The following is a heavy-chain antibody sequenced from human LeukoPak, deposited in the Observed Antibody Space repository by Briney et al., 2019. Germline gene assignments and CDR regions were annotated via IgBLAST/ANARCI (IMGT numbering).Heavy chain of an antibody. CDR3: ARTARSVLFDY. J-gene: IGHJ4*02. V-gene: IGHV4-59*08. D-gene: IGHD2-21*02. Sequence: SETLSLTCTVSGGSISSYYWSWIRQPPGKGLERIGYIYYSGSTNYNPSLKSRVTISVDTSKNQFSLKLSSVTAAHTAVYYCARTARSVLFDYWGQGTLVTVSS. CDR1: GGSISSYY. CDR2: IYYSGST.